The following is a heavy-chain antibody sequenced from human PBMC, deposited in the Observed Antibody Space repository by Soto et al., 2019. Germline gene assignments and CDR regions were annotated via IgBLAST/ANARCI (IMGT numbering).Heavy chain of an antibody. D-gene: IGHD6-19*01. J-gene: IGHJ3*02. Sequence: PSETLSLTCTVSGGSISSYYWSWIRQPPGKGLEWIGYIYYSGSTNYNPSLKSRVTISVDTSKNQFSLKPGSVTAADTAVYYCARERSHSSGWSGDAFDIWGQGTMVTVSS. CDR2: IYYSGST. V-gene: IGHV4-59*01. CDR3: ARERSHSSGWSGDAFDI. CDR1: GGSISSYY.